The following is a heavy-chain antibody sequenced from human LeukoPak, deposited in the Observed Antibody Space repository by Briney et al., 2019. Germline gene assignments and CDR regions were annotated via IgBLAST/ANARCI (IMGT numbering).Heavy chain of an antibody. D-gene: IGHD3-10*01. CDR1: GFTFSSYA. J-gene: IGHJ4*02. CDR2: ISGSGGST. CDR3: AKDPERNYYGSGSYYMGYYFDY. Sequence: HTGRSLRLSCAASGFTFSSYAMSWVRQAPGKGLEWVSAISGSGGSTYYADSVKGRFTISRDNSKNTLYLQMNSLRAEDTAVYYCAKDPERNYYGSGSYYMGYYFDYWGQGTLVTVSS. V-gene: IGHV3-23*01.